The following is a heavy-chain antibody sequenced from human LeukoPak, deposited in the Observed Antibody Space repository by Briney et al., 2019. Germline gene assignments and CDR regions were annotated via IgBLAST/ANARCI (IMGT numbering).Heavy chain of an antibody. D-gene: IGHD4-17*01. CDR1: GGSISSYY. J-gene: IGHJ4*02. Sequence: PSETLSLTCTVSGGSISSYYWSWIRQPPGKGLEWIGYIYYSGSTNYNPSLKSRVTISVDTSKNQFSLKLSSVTAADTAVYYCARHKGEVGGDYGVEVFDYWGQGTLVTVSS. CDR2: IYYSGST. CDR3: ARHKGEVGGDYGVEVFDY. V-gene: IGHV4-59*08.